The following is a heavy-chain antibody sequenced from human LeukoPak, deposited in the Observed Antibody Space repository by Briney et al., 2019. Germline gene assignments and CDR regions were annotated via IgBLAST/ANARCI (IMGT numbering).Heavy chain of an antibody. CDR1: GFTFSGSA. J-gene: IGHJ4*02. CDR2: ISFDGSKK. CDR3: ARSGEDYDILTAYYIFDY. V-gene: IGHV3-30*04. Sequence: GGSLRLSCAASGFTFSGSAMHWVRQAPGKGLERVAVISFDGSKKYYADSVKGRFTISRDNSKNTLYLQMNTLRAEDTAVYYCARSGEDYDILTAYYIFDYWGQGTLVTVSS. D-gene: IGHD3-9*01.